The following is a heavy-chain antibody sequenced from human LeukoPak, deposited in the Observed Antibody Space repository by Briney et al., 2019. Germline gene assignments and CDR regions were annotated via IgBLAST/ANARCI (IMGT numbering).Heavy chain of an antibody. D-gene: IGHD6-19*01. Sequence: RPGGSLRLSCAASGFTFSSYSMNWVRQAPGKGLEWVSSISSSSSYIYYADSVKGRFTISRDNAKNSLYLQMNSLRAEDTAIYYCAKAGSSGWSSSGGDYWGQGSLVTVSS. CDR2: ISSSSSYI. CDR3: AKAGSSGWSSSGGDY. CDR1: GFTFSSYS. V-gene: IGHV3-21*04. J-gene: IGHJ4*02.